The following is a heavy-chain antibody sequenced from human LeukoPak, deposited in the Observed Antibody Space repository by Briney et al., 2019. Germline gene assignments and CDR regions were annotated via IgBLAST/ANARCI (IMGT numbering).Heavy chain of an antibody. J-gene: IGHJ5*02. Sequence: PGRSLRLSCAASGFTFSSYDMHWVRQAPGKGLEWVAVISYDGSNKYYADSVKGRFTISRDNSKNTLYLQMNSLRAEDTAVYYCARASYPMARFLEIDPWGQGTLVTVSS. D-gene: IGHD3-10*01. CDR2: ISYDGSNK. CDR1: GFTFSSYD. V-gene: IGHV3-30*04. CDR3: ARASYPMARFLEIDP.